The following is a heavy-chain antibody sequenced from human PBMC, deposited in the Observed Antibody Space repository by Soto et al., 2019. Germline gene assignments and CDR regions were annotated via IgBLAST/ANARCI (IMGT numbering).Heavy chain of an antibody. V-gene: IGHV3-64D*06. D-gene: IGHD1-7*01. J-gene: IGHJ3*02. CDR2: IGSNGGST. CDR1: GFNFLSYA. Sequence: GGSLRLSCSASGFNFLSYAMHWVRQAPGKGLEYVSAIGSNGGSTYYADSVKGRFTISRDNSKNTLYLQMSSLRAEDTAMYYCVKDQDWNYASNDAFDIWGQGXMVTV. CDR3: VKDQDWNYASNDAFDI.